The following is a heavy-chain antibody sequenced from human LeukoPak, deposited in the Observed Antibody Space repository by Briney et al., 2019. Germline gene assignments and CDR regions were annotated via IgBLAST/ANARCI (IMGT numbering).Heavy chain of an antibody. Sequence: GRSLRLSCAASGFTFDDYAMHWVRQAPGKGLEWVSGISWNSGSIGYADSVKGRFTISRDNARNSLSLQMNSLRAEDTALYYCAKVDHSSGKPVYWGRGTLVTVSS. CDR2: ISWNSGSI. CDR3: AKVDHSSGKPVY. D-gene: IGHD6-19*01. V-gene: IGHV3-9*01. CDR1: GFTFDDYA. J-gene: IGHJ4*02.